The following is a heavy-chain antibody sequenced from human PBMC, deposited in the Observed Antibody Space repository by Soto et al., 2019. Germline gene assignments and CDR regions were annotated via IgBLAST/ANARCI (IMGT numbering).Heavy chain of an antibody. CDR3: ATLITSSSSGGWFFVYYFDY. V-gene: IGHV1-3*01. Sequence: GASVKVSCKASGYTLTSYSMHWVRPAPGQRLEWMGWINAGNGKTKYSQKFQGRVTITRDTSTDTAYMELSSLRSEDTAVYYCATLITSSSSGGWFFVYYFDYWGQGTLVTVSS. CDR1: GYTLTSYS. J-gene: IGHJ4*02. CDR2: INAGNGKT. D-gene: IGHD6-6*01.